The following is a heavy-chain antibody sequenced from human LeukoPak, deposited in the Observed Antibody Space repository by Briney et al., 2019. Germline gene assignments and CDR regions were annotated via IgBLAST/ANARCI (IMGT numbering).Heavy chain of an antibody. CDR1: GYTFTSYG. Sequence: ASVKVSCKASGYTFTSYGISWVRQAPGQGLEWMGWISAYNGNTNYAQKLQGRVTMTTDTSTSTAYMELRSLRSDDTAVYYCARTRDCSSTSCYHGWFDPRGQGTLVTVSS. V-gene: IGHV1-18*01. D-gene: IGHD2-2*01. J-gene: IGHJ5*02. CDR3: ARTRDCSSTSCYHGWFDP. CDR2: ISAYNGNT.